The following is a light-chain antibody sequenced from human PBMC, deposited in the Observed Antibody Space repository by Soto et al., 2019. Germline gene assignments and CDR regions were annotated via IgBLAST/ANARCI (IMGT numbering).Light chain of an antibody. V-gene: IGKV1-39*01. CDR2: AVS. J-gene: IGKJ3*01. Sequence: IQMTQVPSSLASSVGDRVTITFRAGQTGIRYLNWYQQKPGRAPNLLIYAVSNLQSGVPSRFSGSGSGTEFTLTISDLQPEDFATYYCQQSYSTLFTFGPGTKVEIK. CDR3: QQSYSTLFT. CDR1: QTGIRY.